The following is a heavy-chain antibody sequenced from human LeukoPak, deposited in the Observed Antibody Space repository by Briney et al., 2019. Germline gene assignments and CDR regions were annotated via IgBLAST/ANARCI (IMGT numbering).Heavy chain of an antibody. CDR3: ARPPCTGGRCYSGDYYYGMDV. V-gene: IGHV3-33*01. CDR1: AFIFSNYG. D-gene: IGHD2-15*01. CDR2: IWYDGSKK. Sequence: GRSLRLSCAASAFIFSNYGMHWVRQAPGKGLEWGTGIWYDGSKKYYVDSVKGRFTISRDNSNNTLFLQMNSLRAEDTAVYYCARPPCTGGRCYSGDYYYGMDVWGKGTTVTVSS. J-gene: IGHJ6*04.